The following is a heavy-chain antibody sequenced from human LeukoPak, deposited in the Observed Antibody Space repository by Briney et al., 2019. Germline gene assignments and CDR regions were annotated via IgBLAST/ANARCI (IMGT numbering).Heavy chain of an antibody. Sequence: SETLSLTCTVSGGSISSYYWSWIRQPAGKGLEWIGRIYTSGSTNYNPSLKSRVTMSVDTSKNQFSLKLSSVTAADTAVYYCARVMGQQLVRPYDGMDVWGQGTTVTVSS. CDR2: IYTSGST. D-gene: IGHD6-13*01. J-gene: IGHJ6*02. CDR3: ARVMGQQLVRPYDGMDV. V-gene: IGHV4-4*07. CDR1: GGSISSYY.